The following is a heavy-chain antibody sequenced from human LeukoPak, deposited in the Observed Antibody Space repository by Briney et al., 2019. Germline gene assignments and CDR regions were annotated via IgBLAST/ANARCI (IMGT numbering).Heavy chain of an antibody. Sequence: GGSLRLSCVGSGFSFTGYWMHWVRQAPGKGLVWVSRTNGDGKTTNYADSVKGRFTISRGNAKNTLYLNMNSLRVEDTAVYYCARVPYSSGWYHAFDIWGQGTMVTVSS. CDR2: TNGDGKTT. CDR3: ARVPYSSGWYHAFDI. J-gene: IGHJ3*02. D-gene: IGHD6-19*01. V-gene: IGHV3-74*01. CDR1: GFSFTGYW.